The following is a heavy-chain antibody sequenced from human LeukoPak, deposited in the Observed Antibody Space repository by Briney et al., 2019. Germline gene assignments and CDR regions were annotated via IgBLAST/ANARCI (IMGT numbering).Heavy chain of an antibody. CDR1: GYTFTSYY. V-gene: IGHV1-46*01. CDR3: AREVTTGVGACDI. Sequence: ASVKVSCKASGYTFTSYYMHWVRQAPGQGLEWMGIINPSGGSTSYAQKFQGRVTMTRDTSTSTVYMELSSLRSEDTSVFYCAREVTTGVGACDIWGQGTMVTVSS. J-gene: IGHJ3*02. D-gene: IGHD4-17*01. CDR2: INPSGGST.